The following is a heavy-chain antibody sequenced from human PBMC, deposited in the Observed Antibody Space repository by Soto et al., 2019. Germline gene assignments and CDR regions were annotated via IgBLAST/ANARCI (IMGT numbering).Heavy chain of an antibody. Sequence: QITVKESGLTLVKPTETLTLTCTFSGFSLSSIGMGVGWIRQPPGKALEWLALIYWDDDRRYSPSLSSRLTLTKDPATNVVDLTMTHMHPVDTATYYSGRLTGGVYDSGRLWEKFDYWGQGTMVTVSS. D-gene: IGHD5-12*01. J-gene: IGHJ4*02. V-gene: IGHV2-5*02. CDR3: GRLTGGVYDSGRLWEKFDY. CDR2: IYWDDDR. CDR1: GFSLSSIGMG.